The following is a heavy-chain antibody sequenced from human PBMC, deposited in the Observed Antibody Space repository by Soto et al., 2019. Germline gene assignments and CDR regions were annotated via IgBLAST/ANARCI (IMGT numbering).Heavy chain of an antibody. Sequence: QVQLVQSRTELRKPGASVRVSCKTSGYAFTSYGINWVRQAPGQGLEWMGWISTYNGNTNYAQSLQGRVTLTTDTSTSTAYLELRSLRSDDTAVYFCAISPGHGDYVPSFDYWGQGSLVVVSS. D-gene: IGHD4-17*01. J-gene: IGHJ4*02. CDR1: GYAFTSYG. CDR2: ISTYNGNT. V-gene: IGHV1-18*01. CDR3: AISPGHGDYVPSFDY.